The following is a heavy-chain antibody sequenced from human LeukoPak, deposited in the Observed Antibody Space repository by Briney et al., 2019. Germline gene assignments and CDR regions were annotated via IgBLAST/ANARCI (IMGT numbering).Heavy chain of an antibody. CDR1: GFTFSSYS. D-gene: IGHD3-22*01. CDR3: AREWRYYDSSGYYDY. J-gene: IGHJ4*02. CDR2: ISSSSTYI. V-gene: IGHV3-21*01. Sequence: GGSLRLSCAASGFTFSSYSMNWVRQAPGKGLEWVSSISSSSTYIYYADSVKGRFTISRDNAKNSLYLQMNSLRAEDTAVYYCAREWRYYDSSGYYDYWGQGTLVTVSS.